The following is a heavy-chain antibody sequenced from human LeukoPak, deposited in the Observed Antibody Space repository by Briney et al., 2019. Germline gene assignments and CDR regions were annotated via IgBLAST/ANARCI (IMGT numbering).Heavy chain of an antibody. CDR3: AKHASLTRDFAD. J-gene: IGHJ4*02. V-gene: IGHV3-23*01. D-gene: IGHD3-16*01. CDR1: GFTLSNYV. CDR2: LSDGGWT. Sequence: GGSLRLSCEASGFTLSNYVMSWVRQAPGKGLEWLSTLSDGGWTYYADSVKGRFTISRDNSKNTMYLQMNSLRAEESAIYYCAKHASLTRDFADWGQGTLVSVSS.